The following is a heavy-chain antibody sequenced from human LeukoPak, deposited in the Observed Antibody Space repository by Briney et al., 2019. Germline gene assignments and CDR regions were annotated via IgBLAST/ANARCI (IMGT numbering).Heavy chain of an antibody. CDR1: GFAFSVYA. CDR2: IYSGGST. CDR3: ARGGGPFDY. J-gene: IGHJ4*02. D-gene: IGHD3-10*01. Sequence: PGGSLRLSCAASGFAFSVYAMSWLRQPPGKGLEWVSVIYSGGSTYYADSVKGRFTISRDNSKNTLYLQMNSLRAEDTAVYYCARGGGPFDYWGQGTLVTVSS. V-gene: IGHV3-66*01.